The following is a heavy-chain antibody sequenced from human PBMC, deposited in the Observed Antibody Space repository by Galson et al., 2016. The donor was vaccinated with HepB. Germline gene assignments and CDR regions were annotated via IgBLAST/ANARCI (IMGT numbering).Heavy chain of an antibody. D-gene: IGHD5-12*01. V-gene: IGHV3-23*01. Sequence: SLRLSCAAFGFAFSGHAMSWVRQAPGKGLEWVATINPDGYTTHYADSVKGRFTVTRDDSKNMLRLQLNSLRAEDTAVYYCAKVGGGYDWPRLNWFDPWGQGTLVTVSS. J-gene: IGHJ5*02. CDR3: AKVGGGYDWPRLNWFDP. CDR1: GFAFSGHA. CDR2: INPDGYTT.